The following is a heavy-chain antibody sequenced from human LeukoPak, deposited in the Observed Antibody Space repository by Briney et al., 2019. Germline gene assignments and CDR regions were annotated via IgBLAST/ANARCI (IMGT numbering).Heavy chain of an antibody. CDR2: INPNSGGT. D-gene: IGHD6-19*01. Sequence: ASVKVSCKASGYTFTSYYMHWVRQAPGQGLEWMGWINPNSGGTNYAQRLQGRVTMTRDKSISTAYMELSRLRSDDTAVYYCARAGPRGWFKIYDYWGQGTLVTVSS. CDR3: ARAGPRGWFKIYDY. CDR1: GYTFTSYY. J-gene: IGHJ4*02. V-gene: IGHV1-2*02.